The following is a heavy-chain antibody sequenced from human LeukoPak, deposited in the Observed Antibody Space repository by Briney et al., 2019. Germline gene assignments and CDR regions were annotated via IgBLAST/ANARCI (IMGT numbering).Heavy chain of an antibody. D-gene: IGHD3-10*01. Sequence: GRSLRLSCAASGFTFYDYAMRWVRHAPGKGLEWVSGISWNSGSIGYADSVKGRFTISRDNAKNSLYLQMNSLRAEDTALYYCAKDSHYGSGSYYDYWGQGTLVTVSS. V-gene: IGHV3-9*01. CDR1: GFTFYDYA. CDR3: AKDSHYGSGSYYDY. J-gene: IGHJ4*02. CDR2: ISWNSGSI.